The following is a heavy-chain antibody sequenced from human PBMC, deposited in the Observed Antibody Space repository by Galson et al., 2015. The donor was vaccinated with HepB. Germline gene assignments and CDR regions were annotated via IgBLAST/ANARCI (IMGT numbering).Heavy chain of an antibody. Sequence: SLRLSCAASGFTFSDYYMSWIRQAPGKGLEWVSYISSSGSTIYYADSVKGRFTISRDNAKNSLYLQMNSLRAEDTAVYYCARDTQYCSSTSCYASDYYYGMDVWGQGTTVTVSS. CDR2: ISSSGSTI. D-gene: IGHD2-2*01. J-gene: IGHJ6*02. CDR3: ARDTQYCSSTSCYASDYYYGMDV. V-gene: IGHV3-11*01. CDR1: GFTFSDYY.